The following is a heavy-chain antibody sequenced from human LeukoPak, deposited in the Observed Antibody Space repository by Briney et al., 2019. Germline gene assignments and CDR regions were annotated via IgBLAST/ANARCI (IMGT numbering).Heavy chain of an antibody. Sequence: PGGSLRLSCAASGFTFNKYWMHWGRQAPGGGVVWVSSIRFGGGDTAYADSAKGRFTISRDNANNTLFLQINNLRAEHTAVYYCAKEIDVFDVWRQGTLVTVSS. CDR3: AKEIDVFDV. J-gene: IGHJ3*01. CDR2: IRFGGGDT. CDR1: GFTFNKYW. V-gene: IGHV3-74*01.